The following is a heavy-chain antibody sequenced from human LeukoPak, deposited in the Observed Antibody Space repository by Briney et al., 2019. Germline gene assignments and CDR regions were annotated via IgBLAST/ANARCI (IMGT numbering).Heavy chain of an antibody. CDR2: ISWNSGSI. J-gene: IGHJ3*02. V-gene: IGHV3-9*01. D-gene: IGHD6-13*01. CDR1: GFTFDDYA. Sequence: PGRSLRLSCAASGFTFDDYAMHWVRQAPGKGLEWVSGISWNSGSIGYADSVKGRFTISRDNAKNSLYLQMNSLRAEDTAIYYCAKSYSSSWFDAFDIWGQGTMVTVSS. CDR3: AKSYSSSWFDAFDI.